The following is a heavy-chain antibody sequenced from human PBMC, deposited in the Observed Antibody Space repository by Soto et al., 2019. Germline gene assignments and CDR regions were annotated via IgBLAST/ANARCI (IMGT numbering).Heavy chain of an antibody. CDR1: GYTFTSYY. CDR3: ARVPLPGYCSGGSCYGIPYDY. Sequence: GASVKVSCKASGYTFTSYYMHWVREAPGQGLEWMGIINPSGGSTSYAQKFQGRVTMTRDTSTSTVYMELSSLRSEDTAVYYCARVPLPGYCSGGSCYGIPYDYWGQGTLVTVSS. D-gene: IGHD2-15*01. J-gene: IGHJ4*02. V-gene: IGHV1-46*01. CDR2: INPSGGST.